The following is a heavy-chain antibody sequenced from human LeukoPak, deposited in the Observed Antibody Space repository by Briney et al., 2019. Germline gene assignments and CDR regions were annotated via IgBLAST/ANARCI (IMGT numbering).Heavy chain of an antibody. CDR3: ARDTLWFGELLFRAFDI. CDR2: IYYSGST. J-gene: IGHJ3*02. V-gene: IGHV4-59*12. Sequence: SETLSLTCTVSGGSISSYYWSWIRQPPGKGLEGIGYIYYSGSTNYNPSLKSRVTISVDTSKNQFSLKLSSVTAADTAVYYCARDTLWFGELLFRAFDIWGQGTMVTVSS. CDR1: GGSISSYY. D-gene: IGHD3-10*01.